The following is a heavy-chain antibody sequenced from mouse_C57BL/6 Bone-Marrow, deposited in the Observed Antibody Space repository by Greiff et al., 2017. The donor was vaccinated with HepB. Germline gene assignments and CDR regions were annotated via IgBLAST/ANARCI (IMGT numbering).Heavy chain of an antibody. CDR3: ARSGPNRQIYDGYYGLGY. J-gene: IGHJ2*01. V-gene: IGHV1-36*01. CDR2: VYPYNGGT. D-gene: IGHD2-3*01. CDR1: GFTFTDYY. Sequence: EVQLQESGPVLVKPGPSVKISCKASGFTFTDYYMHWVKQSHGKSLEWIGLVYPYNGGTSYNQKFKGKATLTVDTSSSTAYMELNSLTSEDSAVYYCARSGPNRQIYDGYYGLGYWGQGTTLTVSS.